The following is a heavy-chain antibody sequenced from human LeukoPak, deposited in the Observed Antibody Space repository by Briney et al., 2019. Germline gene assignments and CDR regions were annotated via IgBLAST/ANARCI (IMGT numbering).Heavy chain of an antibody. CDR3: AKSPTTMVRGVIIKGAFDY. Sequence: GGSLRLSCVASGFKFSDSYMNWIRQAPGKGLEWISYITTSGSTMYYADSVKGRFTVSRDNAKNSLYLQMNSLRAEDTALYYCAKSPTTMVRGVIIKGAFDYWGQGTLVTVSS. CDR1: GFKFSDSY. CDR2: ITTSGSTM. D-gene: IGHD3-10*01. J-gene: IGHJ4*02. V-gene: IGHV3-11*01.